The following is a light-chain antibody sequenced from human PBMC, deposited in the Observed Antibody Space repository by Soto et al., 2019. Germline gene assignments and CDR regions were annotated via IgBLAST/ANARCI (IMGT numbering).Light chain of an antibody. CDR2: DNN. V-gene: IGLV1-51*01. J-gene: IGLJ2*01. CDR3: ATWDGSLPGEV. Sequence: QSALTQPASVSGSPGQSITISCSETSSGIGTYNYVSWYQLHPGKVPKLIIYDNNKRPSGIPDRFSGSKSGTSGTLDITGLQTGDEADYYCATWDGSLPGEVFGGGTKVTVL. CDR1: SSGIGTYNY.